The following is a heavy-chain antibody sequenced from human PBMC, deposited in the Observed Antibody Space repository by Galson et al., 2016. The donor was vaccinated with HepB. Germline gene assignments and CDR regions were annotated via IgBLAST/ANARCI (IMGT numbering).Heavy chain of an antibody. CDR2: VKSDGTST. D-gene: IGHD3-10*01. J-gene: IGHJ4*02. CDR1: GFTFSSYD. Sequence: SLRLSCAASGFTFSSYDMHWVRQAPGKGLVWVSRVKSDGTSTTYADSVQGRFSTSRDNAKNTVYLKMNSLRAEDTAVYYCTRDYYGSLEYWGQGTLVTVSS. V-gene: IGHV3-74*01. CDR3: TRDYYGSLEY.